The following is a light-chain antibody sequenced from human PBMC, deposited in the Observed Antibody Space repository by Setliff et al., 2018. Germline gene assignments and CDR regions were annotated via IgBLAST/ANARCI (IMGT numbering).Light chain of an antibody. V-gene: IGLV2-14*03. CDR3: LSYTSETTHAL. CDR2: EVT. Sequence: QSVLTQPAAVSGSPGQSITISCAGTNSDVGGYNYVSWYQQHPNKAPKLMIYEVTKRPSGVSDRFSGSKSGNTASLAISGLQAEDEADYYCLSYTSETTHALFAGGTK. J-gene: IGLJ2*01. CDR1: NSDVGGYNY.